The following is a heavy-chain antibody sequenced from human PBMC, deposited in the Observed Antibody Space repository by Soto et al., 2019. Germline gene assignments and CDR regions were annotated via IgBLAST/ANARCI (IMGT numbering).Heavy chain of an antibody. Sequence: EVQLAESGGGLVQPGRSLRLSCAASGFTFSSYWMHWVRQAPGKGLVWVSRINNDGSRTSYADSVKGRFTISRDNAKNTLYLQMNSLRAEDTAVYFCARDVQLQSFDSWGQGTLVTVSS. CDR3: ARDVQLQSFDS. D-gene: IGHD5-18*01. J-gene: IGHJ4*02. V-gene: IGHV3-74*01. CDR1: GFTFSSYW. CDR2: INNDGSRT.